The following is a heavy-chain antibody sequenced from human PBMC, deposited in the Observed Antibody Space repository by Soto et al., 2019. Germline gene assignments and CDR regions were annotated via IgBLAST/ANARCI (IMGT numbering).Heavy chain of an antibody. CDR1: GGSISSYY. Sequence: SETLSLTCTVSGGSISSYYWSWIRQPPGKGLEWIGYIYYSGSTNYNPSLKSRVTILVDTSKNQFSLKLSSVTAADTAVYYCAREIRFGPNNWFDPWGQGTLVTVSS. CDR2: IYYSGST. D-gene: IGHD3-10*01. V-gene: IGHV4-59*01. J-gene: IGHJ5*02. CDR3: AREIRFGPNNWFDP.